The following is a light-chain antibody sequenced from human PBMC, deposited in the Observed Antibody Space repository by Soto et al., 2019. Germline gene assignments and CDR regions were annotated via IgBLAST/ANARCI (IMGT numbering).Light chain of an antibody. CDR3: QQLNSFPIP. Sequence: IQLTQSPSSLSASVGDRVTISCRASQGIANFLAWYQQKPGKAPKLLIYGASTLQSGVPSRFSGSGSGTDFPLTISSLPPEDFATYYCQQLNSFPIPFGPGTKVDIK. CDR1: QGIANF. V-gene: IGKV1-9*01. CDR2: GAS. J-gene: IGKJ3*01.